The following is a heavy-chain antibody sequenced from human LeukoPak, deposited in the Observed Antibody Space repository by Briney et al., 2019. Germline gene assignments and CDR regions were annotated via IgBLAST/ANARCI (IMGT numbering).Heavy chain of an antibody. CDR2: INHSGST. J-gene: IGHJ5*02. Sequence: SETLSLTCAVSGASISKTNWWSWVRQPPGKGLEWIGEINHSGSTNYNPSLKSRVTISVGTSKNQFSLKLSSVTAADTAVYYCASHGVAAEVHWFDPWGQGTLVTVSS. CDR3: ASHGVAAEVHWFDP. V-gene: IGHV4-4*02. D-gene: IGHD2-15*01. CDR1: GASISKTNW.